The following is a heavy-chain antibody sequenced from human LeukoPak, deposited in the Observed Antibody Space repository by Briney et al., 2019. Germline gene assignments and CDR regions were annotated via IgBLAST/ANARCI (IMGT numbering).Heavy chain of an antibody. Sequence: GGSLRLSCAASGFTFSSYAMSWVRHAPGKGLELVSAISGSGGSTYYADSVKGRFTISRDNSKNTLYLQMNSLRAEDTAVYYCARAQPSYYDILTGYTGYYFDYWGQGTLVTVSS. J-gene: IGHJ4*02. CDR3: ARAQPSYYDILTGYTGYYFDY. V-gene: IGHV3-23*01. D-gene: IGHD3-9*01. CDR2: ISGSGGST. CDR1: GFTFSSYA.